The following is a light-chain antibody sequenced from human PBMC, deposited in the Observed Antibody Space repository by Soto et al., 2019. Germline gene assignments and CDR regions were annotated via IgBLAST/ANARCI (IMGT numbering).Light chain of an antibody. J-gene: IGKJ5*01. CDR2: DAS. CDR3: QQRSSWPIT. CDR1: QRVSSH. Sequence: ETVMTQSPVTLSVSPGDRATLSCRASQRVSSHLAWYQQRPGQAPRLLINDASRRATGIPDRFSGSGSGADFTLTISSLEPEDFAVYYCQQRSSWPITFGQGTRLEIK. V-gene: IGKV3-11*01.